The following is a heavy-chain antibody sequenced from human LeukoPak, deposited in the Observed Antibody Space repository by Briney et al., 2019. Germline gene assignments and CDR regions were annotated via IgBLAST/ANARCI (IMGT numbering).Heavy chain of an antibody. CDR1: GFTFSSYR. J-gene: IGHJ6*03. CDR2: ITSSSSTI. D-gene: IGHD6-6*01. CDR3: ARDSRAARPYPRLDSYYMDV. V-gene: IGHV3-48*04. Sequence: PGGSLRLSCAASGFTFSSYRMNWVRQAPGKGLEWVSYITSSSSTIYYADSVKGRFTISRDNAKNSLYLQMNSLRAEDTALYYCARDSRAARPYPRLDSYYMDVWGKGTRSPSP.